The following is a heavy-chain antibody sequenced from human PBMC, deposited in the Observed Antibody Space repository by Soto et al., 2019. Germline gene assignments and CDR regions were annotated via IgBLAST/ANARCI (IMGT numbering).Heavy chain of an antibody. D-gene: IGHD3-10*01. V-gene: IGHV4-31*03. CDR1: GGSISSGGYY. CDR3: ARDLYFYGVNGMDV. J-gene: IGHJ6*02. CDR2: IYYSGST. Sequence: SETLSLTCTVSGGSISSGGYYWSWIRQHPGKGLEWIGYIYYSGSTYYNPSLKSRVTISVDTSKNQFSLKLSSVTTADTAVYSCARDLYFYGVNGMDVWGQGTTVTVS.